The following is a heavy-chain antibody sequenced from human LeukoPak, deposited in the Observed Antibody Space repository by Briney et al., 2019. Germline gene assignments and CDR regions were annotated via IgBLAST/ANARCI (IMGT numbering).Heavy chain of an antibody. Sequence: PGGSLRLSCAASGFTFSSYWMSWVRQAPGKGLEWVANIKQDGSEKYYVDSVKGRFTISRDNAKNSLCLQLNSLRAEDTAVYYCAREGITAAADYWGQGTLVTVSS. J-gene: IGHJ4*02. D-gene: IGHD6-13*01. CDR1: GFTFSSYW. CDR3: AREGITAAADY. V-gene: IGHV3-7*01. CDR2: IKQDGSEK.